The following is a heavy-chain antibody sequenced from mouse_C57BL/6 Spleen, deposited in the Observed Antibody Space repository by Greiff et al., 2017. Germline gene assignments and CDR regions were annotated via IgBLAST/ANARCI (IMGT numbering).Heavy chain of an antibody. CDR1: GYTFTDYY. CDR2: IYPGRGNT. D-gene: IGHD1-1*01. CDR3: GVAHYGSSYSDVDV. J-gene: IGHJ1*03. Sequence: VMLVEPGAELVRPGASVKLSCKASGYTFTDYYINWVKQRPGQGLAWIARIYPGRGNTYYNEKFKGQAPMTAENSSSTAYMQLSSLTSDDSAVYFCGVAHYGSSYSDVDVGGTGTTVTVSS. V-gene: IGHV1-76*01.